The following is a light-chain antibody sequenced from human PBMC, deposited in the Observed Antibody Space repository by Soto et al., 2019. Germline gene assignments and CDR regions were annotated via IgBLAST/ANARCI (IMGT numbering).Light chain of an antibody. V-gene: IGKV1-27*01. Sequence: DIQMTQSPSSLSASVGDRVTITCRASQGISTYLAWYQQKPGKVPKLLIYAASTLQSGVPARFSGSGSGTDFTLTISSLQPEDVATYYCQKYNSAPRTFGQGTKVEI. CDR3: QKYNSAPRT. CDR2: AAS. J-gene: IGKJ1*01. CDR1: QGISTY.